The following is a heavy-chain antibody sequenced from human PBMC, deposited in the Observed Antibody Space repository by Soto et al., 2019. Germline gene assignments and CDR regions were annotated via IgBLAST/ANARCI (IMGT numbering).Heavy chain of an antibody. D-gene: IGHD3-10*01. Sequence: EVQLVESGGGLVQPGGSLRLSCAASGFTVSTYYMNWVRQAPGEGLEWVSVVYSGGTTYYADSVRGRFTISRDNSNRTLFLQMNSLRAEDTAVYYCARGRSASSDFDSWGQGTLVTVSS. CDR2: VYSGGTT. J-gene: IGHJ4*02. CDR1: GFTVSTYY. CDR3: ARGRSASSDFDS. V-gene: IGHV3-66*01.